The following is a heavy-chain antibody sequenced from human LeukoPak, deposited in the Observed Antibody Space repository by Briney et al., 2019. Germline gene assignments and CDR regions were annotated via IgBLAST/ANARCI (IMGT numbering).Heavy chain of an antibody. V-gene: IGHV3-73*01. D-gene: IGHD2-8*02. CDR1: GFSFSGSA. J-gene: IGHJ4*02. Sequence: GGSLRLSCAASGFSFSGSAMHWVRQASGKGLEWVGRIRSKADSYATTYAASVKGRLTISRDDSKNTAYLQMNSLKTEDTAVYYCAGLTGYDYWGQGTLVTVSS. CDR3: AGLTGYDY. CDR2: IRSKADSYAT.